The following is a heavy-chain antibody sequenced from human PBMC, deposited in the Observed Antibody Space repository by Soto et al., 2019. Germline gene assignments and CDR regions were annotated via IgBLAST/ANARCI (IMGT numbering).Heavy chain of an antibody. Sequence: SETLSLTCTVSGGSLSSYYWSWIRQPPGKGLEWIGYIYYSGSTNYNPSLKSRVTISVDTSKNQFSLKLSSVTAADTAVYYCARDRFLDYYDSSGGYNWFDPWGQGTLVTVSS. CDR3: ARDRFLDYYDSSGGYNWFDP. D-gene: IGHD3-22*01. CDR1: GGSLSSYY. J-gene: IGHJ5*02. CDR2: IYYSGST. V-gene: IGHV4-59*01.